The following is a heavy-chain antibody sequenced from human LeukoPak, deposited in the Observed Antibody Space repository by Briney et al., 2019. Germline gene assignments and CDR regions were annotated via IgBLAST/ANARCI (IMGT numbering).Heavy chain of an antibody. D-gene: IGHD6-13*01. CDR1: GGSISSGDYY. Sequence: SQTLSLTCTVSGGSISSGDYYWSWIRQPPGKGLEWIGYIYYSGSTYYNPSLKSRVTISVDTSKNQFSLKLSSVTAADTAVYYCARSAYSSSWSEYFQHWGQGTLVTVTA. J-gene: IGHJ1*01. CDR2: IYYSGST. V-gene: IGHV4-30-4*01. CDR3: ARSAYSSSWSEYFQH.